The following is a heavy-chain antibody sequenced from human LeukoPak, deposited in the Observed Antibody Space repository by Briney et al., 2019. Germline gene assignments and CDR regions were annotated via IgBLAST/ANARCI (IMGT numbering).Heavy chain of an antibody. V-gene: IGHV3-23*01. J-gene: IGHJ4*02. CDR1: GFTFSSYA. CDR3: AKDGNYYPLGNMVGYYFDY. CDR2: ISGSGGST. D-gene: IGHD3-22*01. Sequence: AGGSLRLSCAASGFTFSSYAMSWVRQAPGKGLEWVSAISGSGGSTYYADSVKGRFTISRDNSKNTLYLQMNSLRAEDTAVYYCAKDGNYYPLGNMVGYYFDYWGQGTLVTVSS.